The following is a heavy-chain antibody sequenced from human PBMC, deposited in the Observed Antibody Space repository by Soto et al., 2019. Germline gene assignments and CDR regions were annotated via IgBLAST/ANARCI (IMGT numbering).Heavy chain of an antibody. V-gene: IGHV3-48*04. CDR3: AREDGQAYAIDAFDI. CDR1: GFTFSSYS. Sequence: GGSLRLSCAASGFTFSSYSMNWVRQAPGKGLEWVSYISSSSSTIYYADSVKGRFTISRDNAKNSLYLQMNSLRAEDTAVYYCAREDGQAYAIDAFDIWGQGTMVTVSS. J-gene: IGHJ3*02. CDR2: ISSSSSTI. D-gene: IGHD3-16*01.